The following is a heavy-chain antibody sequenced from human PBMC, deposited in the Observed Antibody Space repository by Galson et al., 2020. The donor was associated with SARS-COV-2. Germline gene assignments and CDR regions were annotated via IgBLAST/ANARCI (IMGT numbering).Heavy chain of an antibody. CDR3: VRGAEERRIMVVVPYYYTYMDV. CDR1: GGSFKNYY. V-gene: IGHV4-34*01. CDR2: INHRGST. D-gene: IGHD2-2*01. Sequence: SQTLSLTCAVYGGSFKNYYWTWIRQSPGKGLQWIGEINHRGSTNYDPSLQGRVAMSVDTYKNQFSLRLSSVTAADTAVYYCVRGAEERRIMVVVPYYYTYMDVWGGGTAVTVSS. J-gene: IGHJ6*03.